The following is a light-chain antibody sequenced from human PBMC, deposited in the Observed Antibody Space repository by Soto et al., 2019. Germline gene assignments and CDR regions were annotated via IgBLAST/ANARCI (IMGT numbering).Light chain of an antibody. CDR1: QGISTY. Sequence: IERAQSRATLYVSVGAGVTINCRASQGISTYLNWYQQKPGKAPKLLIYAASSLQSGVPSRFSGSGSETDTTLASSLRLPDDPVIHSMRHRSNLPWACGRGTKVDIK. J-gene: IGKJ1*01. CDR3: RHRSNLPWA. CDR2: AAS. V-gene: IGKV1-39*01.